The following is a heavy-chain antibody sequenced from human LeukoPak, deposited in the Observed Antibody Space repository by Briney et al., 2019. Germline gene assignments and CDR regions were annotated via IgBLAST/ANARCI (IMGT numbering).Heavy chain of an antibody. D-gene: IGHD3-22*01. CDR1: RFTFSSYS. CDR2: ISSSSSYI. CDR3: AREMKDSSGSFLAH. Sequence: PGGSLRLSCAASRFTFSSYSMNWVRQAPEKGLEWVSSISSSSSYIYYADSVKGRFTISRDNAKNSLYLQMNSLRAEDTALYYCAREMKDSSGSFLAHWGQGTLVTVSS. J-gene: IGHJ4*02. V-gene: IGHV3-21*04.